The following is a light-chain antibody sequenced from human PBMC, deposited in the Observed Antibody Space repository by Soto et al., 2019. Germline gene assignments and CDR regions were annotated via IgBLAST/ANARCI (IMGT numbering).Light chain of an antibody. V-gene: IGLV1-44*01. CDR1: SSNIGSYT. CDR3: APWDDSLNGPV. Sequence: QSVLTQPPSASGTPGQRVTISCSGNSSNIGSYTVNWYQQLPGTAPKLLIYSNNQRPSGVPDRFSGSKSGTSASLAISGLQSEDEADYYCAPWDDSLNGPVFGGGTQLTVL. CDR2: SNN. J-gene: IGLJ3*02.